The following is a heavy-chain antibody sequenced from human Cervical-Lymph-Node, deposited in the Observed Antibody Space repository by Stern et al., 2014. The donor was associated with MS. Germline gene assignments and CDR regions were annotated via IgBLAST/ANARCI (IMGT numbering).Heavy chain of an antibody. D-gene: IGHD3-16*01. CDR2: ICYRGST. J-gene: IGHJ6*02. CDR3: ARGRGASQYYYYGMDV. CDR1: GGSMSSYY. V-gene: IGHV4-59*01. Sequence: VQLVQSCPGLVKPSETLSLTCTVSGGSMSSYYWPLIWQPPGKGLEWIGNICYRGSTNYNPYFKRRVTISVDTSKNQLRMQQSSVTAADTAVYYCARGRGASQYYYYGMDVWGQGTTVTVSS.